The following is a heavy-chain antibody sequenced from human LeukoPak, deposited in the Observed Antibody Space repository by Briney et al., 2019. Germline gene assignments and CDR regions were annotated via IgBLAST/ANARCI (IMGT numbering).Heavy chain of an antibody. CDR1: GYXFTSYW. D-gene: IGHD3-22*01. J-gene: IGHJ4*02. Sequence: GESLKISCNGSGYXFTSYWIGWVRQMPGKGLEWMGRIIPSDSYTNYSPYSQGHVTMSADKSISTAYLQWSSLTASDTAMYYCARHKYDSSGYFYLAYWGQGTLVTVSS. V-gene: IGHV5-10-1*01. CDR2: IIPSDSYT. CDR3: ARHKYDSSGYFYLAY.